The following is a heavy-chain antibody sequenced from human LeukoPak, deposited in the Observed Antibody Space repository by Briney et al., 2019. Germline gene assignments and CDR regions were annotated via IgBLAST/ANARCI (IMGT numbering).Heavy chain of an antibody. V-gene: IGHV1-18*01. Sequence: ASVKVSCKASGCTFTSYGISWVRQAPGQGLEWMGWISAYNGNTNYAQKLQGRVTMTTDTSTSTAYMELRSLRSDDTAVYYCARGSCTNGVCYFFDYWGQGTLVTVSS. CDR2: ISAYNGNT. J-gene: IGHJ4*02. D-gene: IGHD2-8*01. CDR3: ARGSCTNGVCYFFDY. CDR1: GCTFTSYG.